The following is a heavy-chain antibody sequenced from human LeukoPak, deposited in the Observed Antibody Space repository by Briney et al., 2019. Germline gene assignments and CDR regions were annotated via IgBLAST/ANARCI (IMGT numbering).Heavy chain of an antibody. J-gene: IGHJ4*02. V-gene: IGHV1-69*05. Sequence: SVKVSCKASGGTFSSYAISWVRQAPGQGLEWMGRIIPIFGTANYAQKFQGRVTITTDESTSTAYMELSSLRSEDTAVYYCARGRVVIPRPFDYWGQGTLVTVSS. D-gene: IGHD3-22*01. CDR1: GGTFSSYA. CDR2: IIPIFGTA. CDR3: ARGRVVIPRPFDY.